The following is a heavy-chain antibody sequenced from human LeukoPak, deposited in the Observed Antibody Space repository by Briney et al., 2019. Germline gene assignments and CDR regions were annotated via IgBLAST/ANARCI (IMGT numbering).Heavy chain of an antibody. V-gene: IGHV3-15*01. CDR3: STLWYGA. J-gene: IGHJ5*02. D-gene: IGHD3-10*01. CDR1: GFTFTNAW. Sequence: GTSLRLSCAASGFTFTNAWMYWVRQAPGKGLERVGRIKSKTDGGTSDYAAPVTGRFTISRDDSKSTLYLEMNSLKTEDTGVYYCSTLWYGAWGQGTLVTVSS. CDR2: IKSKTDGGTS.